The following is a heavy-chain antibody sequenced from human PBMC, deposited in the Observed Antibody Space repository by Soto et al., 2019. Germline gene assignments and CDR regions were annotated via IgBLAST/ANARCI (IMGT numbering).Heavy chain of an antibody. V-gene: IGHV1-69*13. CDR1: GGTFSSYA. Sequence: SVKVSCKASGGTFSSYAISWVRQAPGQGLEWMGGIIPIFGTANYAQKFQGRVTITADESTSTAYMELSSLRSEDTAVYYCATSRFGGLPYYYYGMDVWGQGTTVTVSS. J-gene: IGHJ6*02. CDR3: ATSRFGGLPYYYYGMDV. CDR2: IIPIFGTA. D-gene: IGHD3-10*02.